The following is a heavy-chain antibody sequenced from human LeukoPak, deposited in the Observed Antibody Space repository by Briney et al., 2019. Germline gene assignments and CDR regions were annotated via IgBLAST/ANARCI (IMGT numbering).Heavy chain of an antibody. CDR2: ISYGGSNK. CDR3: ARGTPSYYYDTLGYSAFDI. J-gene: IGHJ3*02. V-gene: IGHV3-30*04. D-gene: IGHD3-22*01. CDR1: GFTFSSYA. Sequence: PGGSLRLSCTASGFTFSSYALHWVRQAPGKGLEWVAVISYGGSNKNYDDAGKCRVSLCRDNSKHTLYLQMSSLGADDTAVYYCARGTPSYYYDTLGYSAFDIWGQGTVVTVSS.